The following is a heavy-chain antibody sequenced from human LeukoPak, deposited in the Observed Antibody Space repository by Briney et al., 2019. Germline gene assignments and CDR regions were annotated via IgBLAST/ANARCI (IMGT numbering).Heavy chain of an antibody. CDR1: GFPFGVFA. CDR2: ISYDGGHE. D-gene: IGHD5-12*01. J-gene: IGHJ4*02. V-gene: IGHV3-30*04. CDR3: ARVGQAGYVGYPLDY. Sequence: GGSLRLSGAPSGFPFGVFAMHWVARAPGRGRGGGAVISYDGGHEYYADSVMGRFTVSRDNSKNTVYLQMVSLRAEDTAVFYCARVGQAGYVGYPLDYRGQGTLVTVSS.